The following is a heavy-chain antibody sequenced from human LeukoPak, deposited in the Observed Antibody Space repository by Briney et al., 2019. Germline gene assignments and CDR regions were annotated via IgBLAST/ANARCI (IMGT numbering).Heavy chain of an antibody. D-gene: IGHD3-10*01. CDR2: IYYTGST. Sequence: SETLSLTCSVSGGSISSGGYYWSWIRQHPGKGLEWIGYIYYTGSTYYNPSLKSRVTISIDTSRNQFYLKLSSVTAADTALYYFARSEENFSYGPGNYYSFYSWGQGNLVTVSS. J-gene: IGHJ4*02. CDR1: GGSISSGGYY. V-gene: IGHV4-31*03. CDR3: ARSEENFSYGPGNYYSFYS.